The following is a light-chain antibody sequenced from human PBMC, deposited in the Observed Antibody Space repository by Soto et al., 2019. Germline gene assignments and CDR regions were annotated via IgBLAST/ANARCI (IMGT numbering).Light chain of an antibody. CDR2: GAT. CDR3: QQYHNWPVT. Sequence: EILMTQSPATLSLSPGESVTLSCRASQSVSTRLAWYQHKPGQSPRLLISGATTGATGIPPRFSASGSGTDFTLTVNSLQSEDIAVYYCQQYHNWPVTFGGGTKV. V-gene: IGKV3-15*01. CDR1: QSVSTR. J-gene: IGKJ4*01.